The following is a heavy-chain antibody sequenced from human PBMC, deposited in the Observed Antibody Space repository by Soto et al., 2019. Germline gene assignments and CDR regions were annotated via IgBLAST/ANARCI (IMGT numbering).Heavy chain of an antibody. CDR1: GFTFSSYG. Sequence: QVQLVESGGGVVQPGRSLRLSCAASGFTFSSYGMHWVRQAPGKGLEWVAVISYDGSNKYYADSVKGRFIISRDNSKNTLYLQMNSLRAEDTAVYYCAKDVYYGSGSFPSYGMDVWGQGTTVTVSS. V-gene: IGHV3-30*18. J-gene: IGHJ6*02. D-gene: IGHD3-10*01. CDR2: ISYDGSNK. CDR3: AKDVYYGSGSFPSYGMDV.